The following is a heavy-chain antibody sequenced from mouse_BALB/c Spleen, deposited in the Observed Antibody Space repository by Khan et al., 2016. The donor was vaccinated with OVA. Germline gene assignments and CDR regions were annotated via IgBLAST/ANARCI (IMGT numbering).Heavy chain of an antibody. CDR2: ISYDGSN. CDR1: GYSITSGYY. D-gene: IGHD1-1*02. J-gene: IGHJ3*01. V-gene: IGHV3-6*02. Sequence: EVKLEESGPGLVKPSQSLSLTCSVTGYSITSGYYWSWIRQFPGNRLEWMGYISYDGSNNYNPPLKNRISITRDTFKKQFFLKLNSVTTEDTAIYDCGSKSCGKGAYWGQGTLVIVSA. CDR3: GSKSCGKGAY.